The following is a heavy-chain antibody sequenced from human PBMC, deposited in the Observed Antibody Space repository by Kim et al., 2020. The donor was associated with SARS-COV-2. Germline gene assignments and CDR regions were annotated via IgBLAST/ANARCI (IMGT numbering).Heavy chain of an antibody. Sequence: SETLSLTCAVSGGSITSTTYSWTWIRQPPGKGLEWIGYIYHSGSGNTYFNLCLKSRVTISMDRSKNQISLTLSSVTAADTAVYYCARGTGSLLDWSFDLWGRGTLVTVSA. CDR3: ARGTGSLLDWSFDL. CDR1: GGSITSTTYS. D-gene: IGHD1-26*01. V-gene: IGHV4-30-2*01. J-gene: IGHJ2*01. CDR2: IYHSGSGNT.